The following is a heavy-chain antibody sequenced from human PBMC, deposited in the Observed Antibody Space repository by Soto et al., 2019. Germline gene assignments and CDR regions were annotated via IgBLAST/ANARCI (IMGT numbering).Heavy chain of an antibody. J-gene: IGHJ4*02. V-gene: IGHV3-23*01. CDR2: ISGSGGST. CDR3: AKGSSGGWPLHFDY. Sequence: PVGSLRLSCAASGFTVSGNFMSWVRQAPGKGLEWVSAISGSGGSTYYADSVKGRFTISRDNSKNTLYLQMNSLRAEDTAVYYCAKGSSGGWPLHFDYWGQGTLVTVSS. D-gene: IGHD3-10*01. CDR1: GFTVSGNF.